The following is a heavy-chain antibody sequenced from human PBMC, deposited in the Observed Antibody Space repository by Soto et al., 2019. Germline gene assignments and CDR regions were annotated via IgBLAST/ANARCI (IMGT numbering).Heavy chain of an antibody. J-gene: IGHJ4*02. Sequence: GGSLRLSCAASGFTFSGYGMHWVRQAPGKGLEWVAVIWYDGRKKYYADSVTGRFTISRDNSRNTLHLQMNSLRAEDTAVYYCVRDNRGGTFDFWGQGTLVTVSS. D-gene: IGHD3-10*01. V-gene: IGHV3-33*01. CDR3: VRDNRGGTFDF. CDR2: IWYDGRKK. CDR1: GFTFSGYG.